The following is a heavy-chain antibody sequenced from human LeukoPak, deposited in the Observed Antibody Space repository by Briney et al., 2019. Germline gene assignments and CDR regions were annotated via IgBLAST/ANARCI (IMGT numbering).Heavy chain of an antibody. D-gene: IGHD6-13*01. Sequence: PGGSLRLSCAASGFTFSSYDMHWVRQATGKGLEWVSGIVKAGDTYYSGSVKGRFTISRENAKDSLYLEMNSLRAGDTAVYYCTRGAAGFDYWGQGTLVSVSS. CDR1: GFTFSSYD. V-gene: IGHV3-13*04. CDR3: TRGAAGFDY. CDR2: IVKAGDT. J-gene: IGHJ4*02.